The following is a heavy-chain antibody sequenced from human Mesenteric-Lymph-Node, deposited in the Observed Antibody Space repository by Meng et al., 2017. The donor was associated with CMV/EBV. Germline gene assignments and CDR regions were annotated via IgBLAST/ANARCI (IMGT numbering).Heavy chain of an antibody. Sequence: GGSLRLSCTASGFTFSKYGMHWVRQAPGKGLEWVAVIWYDGSNKYYAESMKGRFTISRDNSKNTVYLQMNSLRAEDTAVYYCAKPGDASGGDFWGQGTLVTVSS. J-gene: IGHJ4*02. V-gene: IGHV3-33*06. D-gene: IGHD3-10*01. CDR1: GFTFSKYG. CDR2: IWYDGSNK. CDR3: AKPGDASGGDF.